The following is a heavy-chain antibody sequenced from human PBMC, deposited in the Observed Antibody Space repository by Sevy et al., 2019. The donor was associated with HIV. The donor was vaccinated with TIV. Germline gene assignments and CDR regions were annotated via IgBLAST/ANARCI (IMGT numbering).Heavy chain of an antibody. CDR3: AKDVGGFSGFDY. V-gene: IGHV3-43*01. D-gene: IGHD5-12*01. J-gene: IGHJ4*02. CDR1: GFKFDDHT. CDR2: IGGDKKKS. Sequence: GGSLRLSCGASGFKFDDHTMHWVRQAPGKGLQWVSFIGGDKKKSSYASSVQVRFSISRDNRRNTLYLQMHSLRIEDTGLYFCAKDVGGFSGFDYWGQGTLVTVSS.